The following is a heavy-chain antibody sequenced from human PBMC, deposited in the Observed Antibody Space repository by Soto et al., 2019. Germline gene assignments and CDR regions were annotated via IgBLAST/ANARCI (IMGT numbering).Heavy chain of an antibody. V-gene: IGHV3-53*01. Sequence: GGSLRLSCAASGFTVSSNYMSWVRQAPGKGLEWVSVIYIGGTTYYADSVKGRFTISRDNSKNTLYLQMNSLRVEDTAVYYCARGRELLAPFDYWGQGTLVTVSS. CDR2: IYIGGTT. CDR1: GFTVSSNY. CDR3: ARGRELLAPFDY. D-gene: IGHD1-26*01. J-gene: IGHJ4*02.